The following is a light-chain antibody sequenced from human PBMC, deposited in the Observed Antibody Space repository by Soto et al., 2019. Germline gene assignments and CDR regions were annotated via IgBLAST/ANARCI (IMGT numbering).Light chain of an antibody. CDR1: QGISSY. J-gene: IGKJ4*01. V-gene: IGKV1-9*01. Sequence: DTQLTQSPSFLSASVGDRFIIACRASQGISSYLAWYQQKPGKAPKLLIYAASTLQSGVPSRFSGSGSGTDFTLTISCLQSEDFATYYCQQYYSYPRTFGGGTKVDI. CDR2: AAS. CDR3: QQYYSYPRT.